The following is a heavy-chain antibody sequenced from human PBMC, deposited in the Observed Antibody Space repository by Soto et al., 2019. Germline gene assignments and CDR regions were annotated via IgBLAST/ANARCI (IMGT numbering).Heavy chain of an antibody. D-gene: IGHD1-26*01. Sequence: GGSLRLSCAASGFTFSSYGMHWVRQAPGKGLEWVAVISYDGSNKYYADSVKGRFTISRDNSKNTLYLQMNSLRAEDTAVYYCAKEGGYCGSYYPTSPHYWGQGTLVTVSS. CDR1: GFTFSSYG. J-gene: IGHJ4*02. CDR3: AKEGGYCGSYYPTSPHY. CDR2: ISYDGSNK. V-gene: IGHV3-30*18.